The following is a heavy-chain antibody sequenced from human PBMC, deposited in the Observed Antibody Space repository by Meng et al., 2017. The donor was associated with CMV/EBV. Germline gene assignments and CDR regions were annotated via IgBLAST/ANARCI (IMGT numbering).Heavy chain of an antibody. J-gene: IGHJ5*02. Sequence: ASVKVSCKASGYTFTSYDINWVRQATGQGLEWMGWINPNSGNTGYAQKFQGRVTMTRNTSISTAYMELSSLRSEDTAVYYCARGGEYYYDSSGKGFDPWGQGTLVTVSS. CDR2: INPNSGNT. CDR3: ARGGEYYYDSSGKGFDP. D-gene: IGHD3-22*01. V-gene: IGHV1-8*01. CDR1: GYTFTSYD.